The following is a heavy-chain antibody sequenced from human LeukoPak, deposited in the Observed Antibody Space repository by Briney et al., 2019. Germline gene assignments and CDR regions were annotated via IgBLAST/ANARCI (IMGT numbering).Heavy chain of an antibody. CDR3: AKSWLRDRGAFDI. D-gene: IGHD5-12*01. V-gene: IGHV3-23*01. Sequence: GGSLRLPCAASGFTFTSYAMSWVRQAPGKGLEWVSLISGSGGGTYYGDSVKGRFTISRDNSKNTLYLQMDSLRAEDTAVYYCAKSWLRDRGAFDIWGQGTVVTVSS. CDR2: ISGSGGGT. J-gene: IGHJ3*02. CDR1: GFTFTSYA.